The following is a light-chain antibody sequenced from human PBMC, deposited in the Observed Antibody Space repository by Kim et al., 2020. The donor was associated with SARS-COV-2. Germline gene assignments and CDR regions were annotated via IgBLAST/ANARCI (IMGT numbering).Light chain of an antibody. Sequence: GSDGEKAAITCRASQGIVNELAWYEQSTGKVPQLLIYAAAALRSEVPSRYSDSGVEPEITLTTTCLQPEDVAVYYCKESRSAPWTFGHGRKVDIK. CDR3: KESRSAPWT. CDR2: AAA. V-gene: IGKV1-27*01. J-gene: IGKJ1*01. CDR1: QGIVNE.